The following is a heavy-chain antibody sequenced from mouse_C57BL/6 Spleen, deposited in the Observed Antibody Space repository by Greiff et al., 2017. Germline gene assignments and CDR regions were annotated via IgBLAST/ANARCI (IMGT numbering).Heavy chain of an antibody. D-gene: IGHD1-1*01. CDR2: IDPSDSYT. J-gene: IGHJ3*01. CDR3: ARHYYGSSYWFAY. CDR1: GYTFTSYW. V-gene: IGHV1-69*01. Sequence: VQLQQPGAELVMPGASVKLSCKASGYTFTSYWMHWVQQRPGQGLEWIGEIDPSDSYTNYNQKFKGKSTLTVDKSSSTAYMQLSSLTSEDSAVYYCARHYYGSSYWFAYWGQGTLVTVSA.